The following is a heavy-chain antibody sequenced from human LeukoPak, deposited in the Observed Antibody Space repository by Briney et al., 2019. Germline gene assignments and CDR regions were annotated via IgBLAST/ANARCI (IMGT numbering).Heavy chain of an antibody. J-gene: IGHJ4*02. CDR2: INPSSGGT. V-gene: IGHV1-2*02. CDR3: ARHVGATPNYFDY. Sequence: GASVKVSCKASGDTFTVYFMHWVPQAPGQGLGWRGWINPSSGGTDYAQKFQGRVTMTRDTSISTAYMELSRLRSDDTAVYYCARHVGATPNYFDYWGQGTLVTVSS. CDR1: GDTFTVYF. D-gene: IGHD1-26*01.